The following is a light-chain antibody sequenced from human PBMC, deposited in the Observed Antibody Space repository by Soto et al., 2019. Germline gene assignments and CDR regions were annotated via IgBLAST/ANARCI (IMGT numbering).Light chain of an antibody. Sequence: DIQMTQSPSSVSASVGDSVTLACRASQGSSSWVAWYQQKPGKAPKVLIDEASSLESGGPSRFSGSGAGTEFTLTISSLQPDDFATYYCQQYNSYPRTCGQGTKVDIK. J-gene: IGKJ1*01. CDR3: QQYNSYPRT. CDR2: EAS. CDR1: QGSSSW. V-gene: IGKV1-5*01.